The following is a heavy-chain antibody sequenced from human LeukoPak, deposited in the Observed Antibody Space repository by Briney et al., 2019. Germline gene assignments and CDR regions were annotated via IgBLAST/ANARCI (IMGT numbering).Heavy chain of an antibody. V-gene: IGHV4-34*01. J-gene: IGHJ6*03. CDR1: GGSFSGYY. Sequence: SETLSLTRAVYGGSFSGYYWSWIRQPPGKGLEWIGEINHSGSTNYNPSLKSRVTISVDTSKNQFSLKLSSVTAADTAVYYCARLGQWLVPYYYYYMDVWGKGTTVTISS. CDR2: INHSGST. CDR3: ARLGQWLVPYYYYYMDV. D-gene: IGHD6-19*01.